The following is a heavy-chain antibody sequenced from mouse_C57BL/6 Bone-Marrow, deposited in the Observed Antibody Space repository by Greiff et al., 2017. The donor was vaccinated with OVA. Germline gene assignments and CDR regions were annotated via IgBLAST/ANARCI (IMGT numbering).Heavy chain of an antibody. Sequence: EVHLVESGGGLVKPGGSLKLSCAASGFTFSDYGMHWVRQAPEKGLEWVAYISSGSSTIYYADTVKGRFTISREHAKNTLFLQLTSLRSEDTAMYYCARDGYYAAWFAYWGQGTLVTVSA. D-gene: IGHD2-3*01. CDR2: ISSGSSTI. CDR1: GFTFSDYG. V-gene: IGHV5-17*01. J-gene: IGHJ3*01. CDR3: ARDGYYAAWFAY.